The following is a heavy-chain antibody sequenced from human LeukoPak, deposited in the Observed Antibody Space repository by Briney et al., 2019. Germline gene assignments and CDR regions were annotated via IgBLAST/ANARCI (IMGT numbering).Heavy chain of an antibody. D-gene: IGHD3-3*01. CDR1: GFVFSSYD. CDR3: ARELPLTIFGVANGMDV. Sequence: GRSMRLSCAASGFVFSSYDMNCVRQAEGEVMEWDSCFKSSSYIYYADSVRGRFTISRDNAKNSLYLQMNSLRAEDTAVYYCARELPLTIFGVANGMDVWGQGTTVIVSS. CDR2: FKSSSYI. J-gene: IGHJ6*02. V-gene: IGHV3-21*01.